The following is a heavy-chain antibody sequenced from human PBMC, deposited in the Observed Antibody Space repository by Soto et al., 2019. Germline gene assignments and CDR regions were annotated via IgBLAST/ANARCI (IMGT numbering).Heavy chain of an antibody. CDR3: ARQSRSGQSPYYFYGVDV. Sequence: QVQLQESGPGLVKPSETLSLTCSVSGGSISSDYWSWIRQPPGNGLEWIGYIYYNGSTNYHPSLKSRVSMSRDTSKNQFSLKVSSVTAADTAVYYCARQSRSGQSPYYFYGVDVWGQGTTVTVSS. CDR2: IYYNGST. J-gene: IGHJ6*02. D-gene: IGHD3-10*01. V-gene: IGHV4-59*08. CDR1: GGSISSDY.